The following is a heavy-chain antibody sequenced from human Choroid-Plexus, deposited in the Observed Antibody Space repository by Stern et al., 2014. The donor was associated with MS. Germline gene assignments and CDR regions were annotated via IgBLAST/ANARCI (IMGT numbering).Heavy chain of an antibody. CDR2: XSYDGSNK. Sequence: VQLVESGGGVVQPGRPLRLSCVASGFTXXSCAMHWVRQAPGKGLEWVAGXSYDGSNKYYADSVKGRFTISRDNSQNTLYMQMXSXRPEDTAVYYCAKDRQYLTYFFDHWGQGSLVTVSS. D-gene: IGHD2/OR15-2a*01. V-gene: IGHV3-30*18. J-gene: IGHJ5*02. CDR1: GFTXXSCA. CDR3: AKDRQYLTYFFDH.